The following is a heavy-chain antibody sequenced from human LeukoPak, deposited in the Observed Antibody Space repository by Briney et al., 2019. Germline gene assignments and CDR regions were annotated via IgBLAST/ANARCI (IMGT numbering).Heavy chain of an antibody. Sequence: SETLSLTCSVSGSSMNLYSWNWIRQSPGEGGGCVAYMYYSGTTNYNPSLENRAAISLDLSRHQFSLRLNSVTAADTAVYYCAGGSRHYDFWSGYYYWGQGTLVTVSS. V-gene: IGHV4-59*12. D-gene: IGHD3-3*01. CDR2: MYYSGTT. J-gene: IGHJ4*02. CDR1: GSSMNLYS. CDR3: AGGSRHYDFWSGYYY.